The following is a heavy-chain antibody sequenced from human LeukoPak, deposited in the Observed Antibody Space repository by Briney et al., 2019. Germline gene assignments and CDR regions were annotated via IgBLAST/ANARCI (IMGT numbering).Heavy chain of an antibody. D-gene: IGHD2-15*01. CDR3: VREGSAGGFDY. V-gene: IGHV3-48*03. Sequence: PGGSLRLSCAASGFTFGSYDMNWVRQAPGKGLEWVSHIDSSGSDIYYADSVKGRFTISRDNAKNSLYLQMDSLGAEDTAVYYCVREGSAGGFDYWGQGTLVAVSS. J-gene: IGHJ4*02. CDR1: GFTFGSYD. CDR2: IDSSGSDI.